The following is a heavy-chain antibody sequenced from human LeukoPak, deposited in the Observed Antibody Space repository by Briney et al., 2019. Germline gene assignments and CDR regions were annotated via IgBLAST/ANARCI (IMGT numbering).Heavy chain of an antibody. CDR3: AIRGDFWSGYYTPEVDY. CDR1: GYTFTSYY. D-gene: IGHD3-3*01. Sequence: GASVKVSCKASGYTFTSYYMHWVRQAPGQGLEWMGIINPSGGSTSYAQKFQGRVTMTRDTSTSTVYMELSSLRSEDTAVYYCAIRGDFWSGYYTPEVDYWGQGTLVTVSS. J-gene: IGHJ4*02. V-gene: IGHV1-46*01. CDR2: INPSGGST.